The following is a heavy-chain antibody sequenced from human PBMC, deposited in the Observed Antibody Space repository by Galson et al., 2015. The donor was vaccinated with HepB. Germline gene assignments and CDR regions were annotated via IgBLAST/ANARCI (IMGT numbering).Heavy chain of an antibody. CDR1: GATFYNYT. CDR2: FIPVSQTA. D-gene: IGHD2-21*01. Sequence: SVKVSCKASGATFYNYTINWVRQAPGRGLEWMGRFIPVSQTADYAQRFQGRVTLTADDSTATAYMELRGLRSEDTVVYYCARDLFDQNEPYSGPFDSWGLGTLLSVSS. CDR3: ARDLFDQNEPYSGPFDS. V-gene: IGHV1-69*13. J-gene: IGHJ4*02.